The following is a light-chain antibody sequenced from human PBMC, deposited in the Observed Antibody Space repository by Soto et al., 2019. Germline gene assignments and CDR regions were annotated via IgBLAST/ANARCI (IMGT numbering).Light chain of an antibody. CDR2: GAS. V-gene: IGKV3-15*01. CDR3: QQFNNWPPGT. J-gene: IGKJ1*01. CDR1: QSISNL. Sequence: EIGMTQSPATLSVSPGERATLSCRASQSISNLLAWYQQKPGQAPRLLMYGASTRATGVPTRFSGSRSGAEFTLTINSLQSEDFAVYYCQQFNNWPPGTFGQGTKVDIK.